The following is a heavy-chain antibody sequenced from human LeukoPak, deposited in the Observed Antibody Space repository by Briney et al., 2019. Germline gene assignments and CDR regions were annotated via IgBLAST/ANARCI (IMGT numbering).Heavy chain of an antibody. CDR2: IHRSGST. V-gene: IGHV4-4*02. J-gene: IGHJ4*02. Sequence: PSETLSLTCTVSPDSTTSNFWSWVRQPPGKGLEWIGEIHRSGSTNYNPSLQSRVTISIDRSKKQIALELSSVTAADTAVYYCAREIVGGFNPGAYWGQGTLVTVSS. CDR1: PDSTTSNF. CDR3: AREIVGGFNPGAY. D-gene: IGHD1-14*01.